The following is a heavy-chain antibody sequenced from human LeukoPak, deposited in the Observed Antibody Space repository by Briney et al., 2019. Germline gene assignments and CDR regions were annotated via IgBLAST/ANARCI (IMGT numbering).Heavy chain of an antibody. J-gene: IGHJ4*02. Sequence: KASETLSLTCTVSGYSISSGYYWGWIRQPPGKGLEWIGSIYHSGSTYYNPSLKSRVTISVDTSKNQFSLKLSSVTAADTAVYYCARLHMYYFDYWGQGTLVTVSS. CDR3: ARLHMYYFDY. V-gene: IGHV4-38-2*02. CDR2: IYHSGST. CDR1: GYSISSGYY.